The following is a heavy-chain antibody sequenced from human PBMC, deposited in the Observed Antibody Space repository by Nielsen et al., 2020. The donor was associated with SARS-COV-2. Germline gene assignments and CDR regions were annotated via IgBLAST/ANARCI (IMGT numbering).Heavy chain of an antibody. J-gene: IGHJ6*02. CDR2: ITSRSGYI. CDR1: GYIFSSYT. V-gene: IGHV3-21*01. D-gene: IGHD1-26*01. CDR3: AREGGDSGSRYALDI. Sequence: GGSLRLSCAASGYIFSSYTMSWVRQAPGKGLEWVSSITSRSGYIYYADSVRGRFTVSRDNAKNSLYLQMNSLRAEETAVYYCAREGGDSGSRYALDIWGQGTPVTVSS.